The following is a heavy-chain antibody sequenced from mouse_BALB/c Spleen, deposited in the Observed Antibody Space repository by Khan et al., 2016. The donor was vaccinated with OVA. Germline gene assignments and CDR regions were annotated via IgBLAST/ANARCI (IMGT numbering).Heavy chain of an antibody. CDR1: GYTFTNYW. CDR2: IDPSSGET. V-gene: IGHV1-74*01. CDR3: ARHGCGGLNY. D-gene: IGHD1-1*01. Sequence: QVQLQQSGPDLVRPGASVKMSCKASGYTFTNYWIHWVKQRPGQGLEWIGMIDPSSGETILNKKFNDKATLNVDKSSNTAYMQLSSLTSEDSAVYSCARHGCGGLNYWGQGTLVTVSA. J-gene: IGHJ3*01.